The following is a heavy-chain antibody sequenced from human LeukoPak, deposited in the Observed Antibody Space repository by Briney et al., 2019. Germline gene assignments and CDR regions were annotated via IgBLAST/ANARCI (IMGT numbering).Heavy chain of an antibody. D-gene: IGHD3-16*01. Sequence: GGSLRLSCAASGFTFSSHGMHWVRQSPGKGLEWVAVIWYDGSNKYYADSVKGRFTISRDNVKNTLYLQMDSLRVEDTAVYYCVRFGTRKILDYWGQGILVTVSS. CDR3: VRFGTRKILDY. V-gene: IGHV3-33*01. CDR1: GFTFSSHG. CDR2: IWYDGSNK. J-gene: IGHJ4*02.